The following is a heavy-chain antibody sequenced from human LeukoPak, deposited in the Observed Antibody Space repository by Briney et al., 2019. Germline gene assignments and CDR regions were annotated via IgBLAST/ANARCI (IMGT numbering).Heavy chain of an antibody. D-gene: IGHD4-17*01. CDR3: ARDLVTVTKEFDI. J-gene: IGHJ3*02. V-gene: IGHV4-59*11. CDR1: GDSFSSHY. Sequence: YPSETLSLTCTVSGDSFSSHYWTWIRQPPGKGLEWIGYISYIGSTNYNPSLKSRVTISIDTSKNQFSLKLSSVTAADTAVYYCARDLVTVTKEFDIWGQGTMVSVSS. CDR2: ISYIGST.